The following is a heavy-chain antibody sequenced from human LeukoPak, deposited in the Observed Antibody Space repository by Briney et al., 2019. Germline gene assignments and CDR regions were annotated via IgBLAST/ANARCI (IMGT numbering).Heavy chain of an antibody. CDR2: IIPIFGTA. Sequence: ASVKVSCKASGGTFSSYAISGVRQAPGQGLEWMGGIIPIFGTANYAQKLQGRVTITADESTSTAYMELSSLISEDTAVYYCASPGRYYDILTGNYYFDYWGQGTLVTVSS. J-gene: IGHJ4*02. D-gene: IGHD3-9*01. CDR3: ASPGRYYDILTGNYYFDY. V-gene: IGHV1-69*01. CDR1: GGTFSSYA.